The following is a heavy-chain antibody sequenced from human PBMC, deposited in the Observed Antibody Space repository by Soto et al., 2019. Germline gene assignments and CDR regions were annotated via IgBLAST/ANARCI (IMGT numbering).Heavy chain of an antibody. Sequence: AETLSLTLTVSGGSISSGSYYWGWIRQPPVKVLEWIGSIYYSGSTYYNPSLKSRVTISVDPYKNKFSLKLGSVTAADTAVYYCAAFLGACWYFDLCGRGPLDT. CDR3: AAFLGACWYFDL. CDR1: GGSISSGSYY. J-gene: IGHJ2*01. V-gene: IGHV4-39*01. CDR2: IYYSGST. D-gene: IGHD1-26*01.